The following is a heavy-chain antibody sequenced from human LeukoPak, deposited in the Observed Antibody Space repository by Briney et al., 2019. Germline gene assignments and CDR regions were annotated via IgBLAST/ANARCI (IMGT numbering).Heavy chain of an antibody. CDR2: ISTSRSTI. V-gene: IGHV3-48*04. CDR1: GFTFSGYS. Sequence: GGSLRLSCAASGFTFSGYSMTWVRQAPGKGLEWVSYISTSRSTIYYADSVKGLFTISRDNPKNSVYLQMHSLRAEDTAVYYCAKGWYRVDYWGQGTLVTVSS. D-gene: IGHD6-13*01. J-gene: IGHJ4*02. CDR3: AKGWYRVDY.